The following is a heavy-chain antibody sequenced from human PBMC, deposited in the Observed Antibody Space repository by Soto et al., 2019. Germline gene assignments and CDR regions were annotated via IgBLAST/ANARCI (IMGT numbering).Heavy chain of an antibody. CDR3: ARDRVESGYPEYFQH. D-gene: IGHD3-22*01. CDR2: IWYDGSNK. J-gene: IGHJ1*01. V-gene: IGHV3-33*01. CDR1: GFTFSSYG. Sequence: GGSLRLSCAASGFTFSSYGMHWVRQAPGKGLEWVAVIWYDGSNKYYADSVKGRFTISRDNSKNTLYLQMNSLRAEDTAVYYCARDRVESGYPEYFQHWCQGTLVTVSS.